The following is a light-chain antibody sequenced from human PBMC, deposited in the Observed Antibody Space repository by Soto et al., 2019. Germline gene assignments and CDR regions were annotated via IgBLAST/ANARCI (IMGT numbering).Light chain of an antibody. CDR1: QRVGTY. V-gene: IGKV3-11*01. CDR3: QQRANWPLT. J-gene: IGKJ4*01. CDR2: GAS. Sequence: EIVLTQSPATLSLSPGERATLSCRASQRVGTYLGWYQQRPGQAPRLLIYGASNRATGIPARFSGSGSGTDFTLTISSREPEDFAVYYCQQRANWPLTFGGGTKVEIK.